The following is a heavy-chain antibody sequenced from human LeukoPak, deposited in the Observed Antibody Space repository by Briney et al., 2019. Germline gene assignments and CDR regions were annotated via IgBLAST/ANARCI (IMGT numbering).Heavy chain of an antibody. V-gene: IGHV1-8*01. J-gene: IGHJ4*02. CDR3: ARGVRAAAGAFDY. D-gene: IGHD6-13*01. CDR1: GYTFTSYD. CDR2: MNPNSGNT. Sequence: ASVKVSCKASGYTFTSYDINWVRQATGQGLKWMGWMNPNSGNTGYAQKFQGRVTMTRNTSISTAYMELSSLRSEDTAVYYCARGVRAAAGAFDYWGQGTLVTVSS.